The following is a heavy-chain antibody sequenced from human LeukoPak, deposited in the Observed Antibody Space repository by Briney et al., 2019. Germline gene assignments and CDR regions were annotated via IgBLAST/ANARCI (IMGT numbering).Heavy chain of an antibody. Sequence: GESLKISCKTSGYDFSTHWIGWVRQVPGKGLEWMGVIYPADPDVRYSPSFRGQVTISADKSTGTAYLQWSSLKASDSGMYYCARPLTDDQDYWGQGTLVTVSS. CDR3: ARPLTDDQDY. V-gene: IGHV5-51*01. CDR1: GYDFSTHW. CDR2: IYPADPDV. J-gene: IGHJ4*02. D-gene: IGHD2-21*02.